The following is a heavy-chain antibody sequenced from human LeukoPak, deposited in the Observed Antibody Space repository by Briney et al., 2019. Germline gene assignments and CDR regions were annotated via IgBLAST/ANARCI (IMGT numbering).Heavy chain of an antibody. CDR3: ARLYGNYQNYFDY. J-gene: IGHJ4*02. V-gene: IGHV4-59*12. CDR1: GDSISNYY. CDR2: IYYSGST. D-gene: IGHD1-7*01. Sequence: SETLSLTCTVSGDSISNYYWSWIRQPPGKGLEWIGYIYYSGSTNYNPSLKSRVTMSVDTSKNQFSLKLSSVTAADTAVYYCARLYGNYQNYFDYWGQGTLVTVSS.